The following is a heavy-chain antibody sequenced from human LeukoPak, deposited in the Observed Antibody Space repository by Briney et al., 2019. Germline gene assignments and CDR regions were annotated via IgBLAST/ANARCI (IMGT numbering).Heavy chain of an antibody. CDR3: ARVFGERAAAGTGEVGY. CDR2: IYYSGST. CDR1: GGSISSSSYY. J-gene: IGHJ4*02. D-gene: IGHD6-13*01. V-gene: IGHV4-39*07. Sequence: PSETLSLTCTVSGGSISSSSYYWGWIRQPPGKGLEWIGSIYYSGSTYYNPSLKSRVTISVDTSKNQFSLKLSSVTAADTAVYYCARVFGERAAAGTGEVGYWGQGTLVTVSS.